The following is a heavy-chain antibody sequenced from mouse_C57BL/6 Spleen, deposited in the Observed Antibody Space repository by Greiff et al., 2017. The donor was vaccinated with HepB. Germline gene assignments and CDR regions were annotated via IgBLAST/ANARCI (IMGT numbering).Heavy chain of an antibody. CDR3: TRATAQATGYFDY. CDR2: IDPETGGT. CDR1: GYTFTDYE. Sequence: QVQLKQSGAELVRPGASVTLSCKASGYTFTDYEMHWVKQTPVHGLEWIGAIDPETGGTAYSQKFKGKAILTADKSSSAAYMELSRLTSEDSAVYYCTRATAQATGYFDYWGQGTTLTVSS. V-gene: IGHV1-15*01. J-gene: IGHJ2*01. D-gene: IGHD3-2*02.